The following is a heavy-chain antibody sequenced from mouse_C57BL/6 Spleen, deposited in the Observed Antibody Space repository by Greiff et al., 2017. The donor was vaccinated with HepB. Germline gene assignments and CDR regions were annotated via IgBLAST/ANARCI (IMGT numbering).Heavy chain of an antibody. V-gene: IGHV2-9-1*01. CDR1: GFSLTSYA. J-gene: IGHJ4*01. D-gene: IGHD1-1*01. CDR2: IWTGGGT. Sequence: VKLVESGPGLVAPSQSLSITCTVSGFSLTSYAISWVRQTPGKGLEWLGVIWTGGGTNYNSALKSRLSISKDNSKSQVFLKMNSLQTDDTARYYCASYGSSLYYYAMDYWGQGTSVTVSS. CDR3: ASYGSSLYYYAMDY.